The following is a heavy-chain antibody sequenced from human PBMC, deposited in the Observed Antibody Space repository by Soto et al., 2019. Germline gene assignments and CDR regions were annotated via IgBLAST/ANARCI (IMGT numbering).Heavy chain of an antibody. CDR2: IYSGGAT. Sequence: EVQLVESDGGLVKPGGSLRLSCAPSGFSFPPAWFNWVRQAPGRGLEWVGRIYSGGATEYSAPVRGRFTISRDDSKSTLYLQMDSLKIGDTALFFCIWQSHFGGAWRWGQGTPVTVSS. CDR3: IWQSHFGGAWR. J-gene: IGHJ1*01. V-gene: IGHV3-15*07. CDR1: GFSFPPAW. D-gene: IGHD3-3*01.